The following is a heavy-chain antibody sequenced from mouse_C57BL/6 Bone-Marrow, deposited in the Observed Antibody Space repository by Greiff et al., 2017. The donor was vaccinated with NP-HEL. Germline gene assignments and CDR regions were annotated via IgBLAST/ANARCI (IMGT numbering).Heavy chain of an antibody. D-gene: IGHD2-2*01. J-gene: IGHJ2*01. CDR1: GYSFTGYY. Sequence: EVKLVESGPELVKPGASVKISCKASGYSFTGYYMNWVKQSPEKSLEWIGEINPSTGGTTYNQKFKAKATLTVDKSSSTAYMQLKILTSEDSAVYYCARWLYYFDYWGQGTTLTVSS. CDR2: INPSTGGT. CDR3: ARWLYYFDY. V-gene: IGHV1-42*01.